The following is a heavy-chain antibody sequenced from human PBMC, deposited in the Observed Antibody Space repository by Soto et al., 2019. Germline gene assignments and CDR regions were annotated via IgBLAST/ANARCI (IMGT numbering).Heavy chain of an antibody. D-gene: IGHD6-13*01. J-gene: IGHJ4*03. CDR1: GGSISSSSYS. V-gene: IGHV4-39*07. CDR2: IYYSGST. CDR3: ARSGYSSSDFDH. Sequence: SETLSLTRTVSGGSISSSSYSWGWIRQAPWKGLEWIGSIYYSGSTYYNPSLKSRVTIPIDTSKNQFSLRLNSVTAADTAVYYCARSGYSSSDFDHCGQGTRVTASS.